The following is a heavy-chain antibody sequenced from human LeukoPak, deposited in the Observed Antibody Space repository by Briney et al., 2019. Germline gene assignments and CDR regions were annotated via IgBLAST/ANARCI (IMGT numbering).Heavy chain of an antibody. V-gene: IGHV3-30*18. J-gene: IGHJ5*02. D-gene: IGHD3-22*01. CDR3: AKEAIKYYYDSSGYYEA. Sequence: GGSLRLSCAASGFTFSSYGMHWVRQAPGKGLEWVAVISYDGSNKYYADSVKGRFTISRDNSKNTLYLQMNSLRAEDTAVYYCAKEAIKYYYDSSGYYEAWGQGTLVTVSS. CDR2: ISYDGSNK. CDR1: GFTFSSYG.